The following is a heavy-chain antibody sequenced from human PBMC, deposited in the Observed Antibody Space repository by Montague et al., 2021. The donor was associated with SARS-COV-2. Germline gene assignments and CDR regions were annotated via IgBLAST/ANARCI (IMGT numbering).Heavy chain of an antibody. D-gene: IGHD4-17*01. J-gene: IGHJ6*02. Sequence: PALVKPTQTLTLTCTFSGFSLTTSGVSVSWVRQPPGKALEWLAVIDWEGDTHYSTSLTTRLTISKDTTGNQVVLTVTNMDPVDTATYYCARILSRIGNYGAVTQYGMDVWGQGTTVTVSS. CDR1: GFSLTTSGVS. CDR2: IDWEGDT. CDR3: ARILSRIGNYGAVTQYGMDV. V-gene: IGHV2-70*19.